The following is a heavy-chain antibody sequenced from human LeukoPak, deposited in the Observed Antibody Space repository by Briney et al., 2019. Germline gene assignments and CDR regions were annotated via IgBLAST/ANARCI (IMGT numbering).Heavy chain of an antibody. CDR3: ARDPGRYCSSTSCYLGGMDV. J-gene: IGHJ6*02. D-gene: IGHD2-2*01. Sequence: GGSLRLSCAASGFTFSDYYMSWIRQAPGKGLEWVSYISSSSSYTNYADSVKGRFTISRDNAKNSLYLQMNSLRAEDTAVYYCARDPGRYCSSTSCYLGGMDVWGQGTTVTVSS. CDR2: ISSSSSYT. V-gene: IGHV3-11*06. CDR1: GFTFSDYY.